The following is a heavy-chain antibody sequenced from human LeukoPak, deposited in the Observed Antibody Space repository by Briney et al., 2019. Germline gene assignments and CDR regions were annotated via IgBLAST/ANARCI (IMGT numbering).Heavy chain of an antibody. V-gene: IGHV4-34*01. D-gene: IGHD5-18*01. CDR1: GGSFSDYY. Sequence: ASETPSLTCAVYGGSFSDYYWGWIRQPPGKGLEWIGEINPSGSTNYSPSLKSRVTISVDTSKNQFSLKLSSVAAADTAVYFCVRVGYRYVINDWSRTGLGAYPTKYYYHMDVWDKGATVTVSS. CDR3: VRVGYRYVINDWSRTGLGAYPTKYYYHMDV. CDR2: INPSGST. J-gene: IGHJ6*03.